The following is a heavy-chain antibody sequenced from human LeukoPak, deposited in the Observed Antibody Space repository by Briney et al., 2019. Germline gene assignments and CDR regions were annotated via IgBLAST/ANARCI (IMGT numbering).Heavy chain of an antibody. V-gene: IGHV1-2*06. CDR3: VREITRATTYFDS. Sequence: ASVTVSFTASGYTFTGYYIHWVRQAPGQGLEWMGRINPNNGDTNYAQKFPGRVTLTGDTSIGTAYMELSSLRSDDTAMYYCVREITRATTYFDSWGQGTLVTVSS. J-gene: IGHJ4*02. CDR1: GYTFTGYY. D-gene: IGHD1-26*01. CDR2: INPNNGDT.